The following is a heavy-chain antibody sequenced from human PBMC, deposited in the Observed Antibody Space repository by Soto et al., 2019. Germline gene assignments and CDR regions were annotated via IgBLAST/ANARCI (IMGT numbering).Heavy chain of an antibody. D-gene: IGHD6-13*01. CDR3: ARGVPAAGTDWFDP. CDR2: VSSTGST. Sequence: SETLSLTCTVSGGSISNYYWSWIRQPAEKRLEWIGRVSSTGSTYYNPSLKSRVTISVDTSKNQVSLNLTSVTAADTAVYYCARGVPAAGTDWFDPWGQGTLVTISS. J-gene: IGHJ5*02. V-gene: IGHV4-4*07. CDR1: GGSISNYY.